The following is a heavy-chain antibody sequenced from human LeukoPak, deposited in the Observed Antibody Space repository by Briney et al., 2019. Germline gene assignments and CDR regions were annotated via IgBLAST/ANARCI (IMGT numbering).Heavy chain of an antibody. D-gene: IGHD5-18*01. CDR1: GGTFSSYA. Sequence: SSVKVSCKASGGTFSSYAISWVRQAPGQGLEWMGGIIPIFGTANYAQKFQGRVTITTDESTSTAYMELSSLRSEDTAVYYCARGAADTGVVWYYYYMDVWGKGTTVTVSS. J-gene: IGHJ6*03. V-gene: IGHV1-69*05. CDR3: ARGAADTGVVWYYYYMDV. CDR2: IIPIFGTA.